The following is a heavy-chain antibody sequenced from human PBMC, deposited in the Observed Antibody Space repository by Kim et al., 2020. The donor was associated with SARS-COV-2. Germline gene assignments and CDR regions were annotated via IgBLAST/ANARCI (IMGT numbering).Heavy chain of an antibody. CDR1: GLSFSDSY. D-gene: IGHD5-12*01. CDR3: ARSGNGYNAFGI. CDR2: ISTRGESI. Sequence: GGSLRLSCAASGLSFSDSYMNWVRQAPGKGLEWLSFISTRGESIFYADSVEGRVTISRDNSKNSLYLQMNYLSDEDTAVYYCARSGNGYNAFGIWGQGVLVTVSS. V-gene: IGHV3-11*01. J-gene: IGHJ4*02.